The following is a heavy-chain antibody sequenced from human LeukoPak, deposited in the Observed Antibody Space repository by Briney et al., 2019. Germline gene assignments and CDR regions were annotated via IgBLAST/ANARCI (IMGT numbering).Heavy chain of an antibody. V-gene: IGHV1-2*02. Sequence: ASVKVSCKASGYTFTGYYMHWVRQAPGQGLEWMGWINPNSGGTNYAQKFQGRVTMTRDTSISTAYMELSRLRSDDTAVYYCARDEADEPYHSMDVWGKGTTVTVSS. J-gene: IGHJ6*03. CDR3: ARDEADEPYHSMDV. CDR1: GYTFTGYY. CDR2: INPNSGGT.